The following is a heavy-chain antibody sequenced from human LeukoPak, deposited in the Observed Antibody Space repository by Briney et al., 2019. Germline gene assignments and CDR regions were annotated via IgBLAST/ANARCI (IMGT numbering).Heavy chain of an antibody. D-gene: IGHD2-21*01. CDR1: GFTFSNAW. J-gene: IGHJ4*02. V-gene: IGHV3-15*01. CDR3: TTDYSIAYDYFDY. CDR2: IKSKTDGGTT. Sequence: GGSLRLSCAASGFTFSNAWMSWVRQAPGKGREWVGRIKSKTDGGTTDYAAPVKGRVTISRDDSKNTLYLQMNSLKTEDTAVYYCTTDYSIAYDYFDYWGQGTLVTVSS.